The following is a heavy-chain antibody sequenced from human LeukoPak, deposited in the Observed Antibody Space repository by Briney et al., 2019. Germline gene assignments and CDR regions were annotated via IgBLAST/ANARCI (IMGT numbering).Heavy chain of an antibody. D-gene: IGHD3-22*01. CDR3: ARAGHVITMTVVLDAFDI. J-gene: IGHJ3*02. CDR1: GFTFSSYE. CDR2: ISSSGSTI. V-gene: IGHV3-48*03. Sequence: GGSLRLSCAASGFTFSSYEMNWVRQAPGKGLEWLSYISSSGSTIYYADSVKGRFTISRDNAKSSLYLQMNTLRAEDTAVYYCARAGHVITMTVVLDAFDIWGQGTMVTVSS.